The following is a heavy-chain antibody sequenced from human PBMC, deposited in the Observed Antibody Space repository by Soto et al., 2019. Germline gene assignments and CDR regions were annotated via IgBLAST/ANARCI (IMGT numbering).Heavy chain of an antibody. J-gene: IGHJ4*02. D-gene: IGHD4-17*01. Sequence: QVQLVQSGAEVKKPGSSVKVSCKASGGTFSSYTISWVRQAPGPGLEWMGRIIPILGIANYAQKFQGRVTITADKSTSTAYMELSSLRSEDTAVYYCARDRYGDYVLGYWGQGTLVTVSS. CDR3: ARDRYGDYVLGY. CDR1: GGTFSSYT. V-gene: IGHV1-69*08. CDR2: IIPILGIA.